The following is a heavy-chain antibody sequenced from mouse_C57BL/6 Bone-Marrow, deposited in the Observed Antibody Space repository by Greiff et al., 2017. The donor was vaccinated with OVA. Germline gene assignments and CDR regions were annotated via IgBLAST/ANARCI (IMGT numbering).Heavy chain of an antibody. CDR1: GFTFSSYA. V-gene: IGHV5-4*01. Sequence: EVHLVESGGGLVKPGGSLKLSCAASGFTFSSYAMSWVRQTPEKRLEWVATISDGGSYTYYPDNVKGRFTISRDNAKNNLYLQMSHLKSEDTAMYYCAREGPYDGYFDYWGQGTTLTVSS. D-gene: IGHD2-3*01. J-gene: IGHJ2*01. CDR3: AREGPYDGYFDY. CDR2: ISDGGSYT.